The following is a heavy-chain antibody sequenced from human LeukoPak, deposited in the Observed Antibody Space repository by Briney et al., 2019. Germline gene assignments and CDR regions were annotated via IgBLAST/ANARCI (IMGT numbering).Heavy chain of an antibody. CDR2: INHSGST. CDR1: GGSFGGYY. V-gene: IGHV4-34*01. CDR3: ARHALPDYGRGYNWFDP. J-gene: IGHJ5*02. D-gene: IGHD4/OR15-4a*01. Sequence: SETLSLTCAVYGGSFGGYYWSWIRQPPGKGLEWIGEINHSGSTNYNPSLKSRVTISVDTSKNQFSLKLSSVTAADTAVYYCARHALPDYGRGYNWFDPWGQGTLVTVSS.